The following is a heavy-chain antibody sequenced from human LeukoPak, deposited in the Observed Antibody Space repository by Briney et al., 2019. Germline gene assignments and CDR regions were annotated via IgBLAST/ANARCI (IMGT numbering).Heavy chain of an antibody. CDR1: GFTVSSNY. CDR3: AREHHDYGDYLMDY. Sequence: GGSLRLSCAASGFTVSSNYMSWVRQAPGKGLEWVSVIYSGGSTYYADSVKGRFTISRDNSKNTLYLQMNSLRAEDTAVYYCAREHHDYGDYLMDYWGQGTLVTVSS. J-gene: IGHJ4*02. D-gene: IGHD4-17*01. CDR2: IYSGGST. V-gene: IGHV3-66*01.